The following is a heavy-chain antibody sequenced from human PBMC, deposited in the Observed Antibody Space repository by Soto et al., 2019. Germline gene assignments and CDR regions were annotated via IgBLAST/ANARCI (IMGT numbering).Heavy chain of an antibody. V-gene: IGHV4-4*02. J-gene: IGHJ4*02. CDR2: IYHSGST. CDR1: GGSISSINW. Sequence: PSETLSLTCAVSGGSISSINWWSWVRQPPGKGLEWIGEIYHSGSTNYNPSLKSRVTISVDKSKNQFSLKLSSVTAADTAVYYCARDGGDGYNYLDYWGQGTLVTVSS. CDR3: ARDGGDGYNYLDY. D-gene: IGHD3-16*01.